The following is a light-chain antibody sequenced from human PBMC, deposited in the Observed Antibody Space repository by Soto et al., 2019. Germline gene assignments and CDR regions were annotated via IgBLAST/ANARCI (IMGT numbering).Light chain of an antibody. CDR2: EVT. V-gene: IGLV2-8*01. Sequence: QSVLTQPPSASGSPGQSVTISCIGTASDIGRYNYVSWYQHHPGKAPKLIIYEVTKRPSGVPDRLSGSKSGNTASLAVSGLQADDEADYYCNSYVGSNNYVFGTGSQVTVL. CDR3: NSYVGSNNYV. CDR1: ASDIGRYNY. J-gene: IGLJ1*01.